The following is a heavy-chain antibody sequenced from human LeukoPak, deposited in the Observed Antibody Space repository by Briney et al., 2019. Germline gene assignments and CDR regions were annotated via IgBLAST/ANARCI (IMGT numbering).Heavy chain of an antibody. V-gene: IGHV4-34*01. CDR1: GGSFSGYY. J-gene: IGHJ4*02. CDR3: ARRDVDTAMVTTYFDY. CDR2: INHSGST. D-gene: IGHD5-18*01. Sequence: PSETLSLTCAVYGGSFSGYYWSWIRQPPGKGLEWIGEINHSGSTNYNPSLKSRVTISVDTSKNQFSLKLSSVTAADTAVYYCARRDVDTAMVTTYFDYWGQGTLVTVSS.